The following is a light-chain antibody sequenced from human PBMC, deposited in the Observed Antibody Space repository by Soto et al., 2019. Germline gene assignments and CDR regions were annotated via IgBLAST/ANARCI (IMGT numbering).Light chain of an antibody. V-gene: IGLV2-14*01. J-gene: IGLJ1*01. Sequence: SVLTQPASVSGSPGQSITISCTGTISDVGGYNYVSWYQHHPGKAPTLIIYEVSNRPSGVSNRFSGSKSGNTASLTISGLQAEDEADYYCSSYAGSLSLYVLGPGTKVTVL. CDR2: EVS. CDR3: SSYAGSLSLYV. CDR1: ISDVGGYNY.